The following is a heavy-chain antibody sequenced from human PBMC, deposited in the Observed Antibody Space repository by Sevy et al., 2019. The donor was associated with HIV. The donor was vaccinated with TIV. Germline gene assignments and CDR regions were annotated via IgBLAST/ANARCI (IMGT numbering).Heavy chain of an antibody. D-gene: IGHD3-22*01. CDR2: FDPEDGER. J-gene: IGHJ4*02. CDR1: GHTLTELP. V-gene: IGHV1-24*01. Sequence: ASVKVSCKFSGHTLTELPIHWVRQAPGKRLEWMGRFDPEDGERIYAQKFQGRVTMTEDTSTDTAYMELSSLRSEDTALYYCASTREYYSDNGGYFDYWGQGTLVTVSS. CDR3: ASTREYYSDNGGYFDY.